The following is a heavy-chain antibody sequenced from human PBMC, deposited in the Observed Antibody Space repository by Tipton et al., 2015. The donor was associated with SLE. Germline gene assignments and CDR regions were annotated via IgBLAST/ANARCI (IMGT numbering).Heavy chain of an antibody. V-gene: IGHV3-74*03. CDR3: ARGSVAAPRSAFDI. J-gene: IGHJ3*02. CDR2: INSDGRSI. Sequence: SLRLSCAASGLTVSTSYLAWVRQGPGKGLVWVSRINSDGRSITYADSVKGRFTISRDNAKNTLYLQMNSLRAEDTAVYYCARGSVAAPRSAFDIWGQGTMVTVSS. CDR1: GLTVSTSY. D-gene: IGHD6-19*01.